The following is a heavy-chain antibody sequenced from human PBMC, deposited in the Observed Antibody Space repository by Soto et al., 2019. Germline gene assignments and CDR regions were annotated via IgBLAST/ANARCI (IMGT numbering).Heavy chain of an antibody. V-gene: IGHV4-59*01. CDR2: ISYSGST. CDR3: ASDIPAAGTGGN. J-gene: IGHJ4*02. Sequence: QVQLQESGPGLVKPSETLSLTCTVSGGSISSYYWSWIRQPPGKGLEWIGSISYSGSTDYNPSFKSRVTISVDTSKNQFSLKLSSVTAADTAMYYCASDIPAAGTGGNWGQGTLVTVSS. D-gene: IGHD6-13*01. CDR1: GGSISSYY.